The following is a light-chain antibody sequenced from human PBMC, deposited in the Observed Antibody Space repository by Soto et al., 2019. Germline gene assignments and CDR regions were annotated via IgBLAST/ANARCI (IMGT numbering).Light chain of an antibody. CDR2: ASS. Sequence: EIVLTQSPGTLSLSPGERATLSCRASQIVSSNLAWYQQKPGQAPRLLIYASSNRATGIPDRFSGSASGTDFTLTINRREPEDFAVYYCQQYGTTPWTFGQGTKVDIK. V-gene: IGKV3-20*01. CDR1: QIVSSN. J-gene: IGKJ1*01. CDR3: QQYGTTPWT.